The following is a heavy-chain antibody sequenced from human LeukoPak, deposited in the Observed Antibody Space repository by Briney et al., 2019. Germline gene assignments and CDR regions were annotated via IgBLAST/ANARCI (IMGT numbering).Heavy chain of an antibody. CDR2: IIAYNGNT. J-gene: IGHJ4*02. D-gene: IGHD2-15*01. CDR1: GYTFTNYG. CDR3: ARGPYCSAATCYSQYFDF. Sequence: ASVKVSCKASGYTFTNYGINWVRQAPGQGLEWMGWIIAYNGNTYYAQKFRGRLTMTTDTSTSTAYMELSGLTSDDTAVYYCARGPYCSAATCYSQYFDFWGQGTLVPVSS. V-gene: IGHV1-18*01.